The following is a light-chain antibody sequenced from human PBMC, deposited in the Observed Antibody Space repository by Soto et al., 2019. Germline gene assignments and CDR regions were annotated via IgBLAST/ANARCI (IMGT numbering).Light chain of an antibody. CDR3: QQRKSYPIT. CDR2: AAS. CDR1: QDINTY. V-gene: IGKV1-9*01. Sequence: DLQLTQSPSFLSASVGDRVTITCRASQDINTYLAWYQQKPGKAPKLLIFAASPLQNGVPSRFSGSGSGTEFTVTITSLQPEDFAPYYCQQRKSYPITFGQGTRLEIK. J-gene: IGKJ5*01.